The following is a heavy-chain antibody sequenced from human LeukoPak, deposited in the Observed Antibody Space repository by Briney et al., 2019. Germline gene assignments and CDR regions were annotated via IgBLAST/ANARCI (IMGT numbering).Heavy chain of an antibody. V-gene: IGHV4-61*02. D-gene: IGHD6-13*01. Sequence: PSETLSLTCTVSGDSISSDSYYWIWIRRPAGKGLEWIGRIYTSGSTNYNPSLKSRVTISVDTSKNQFSLKLSSVTAADTAVYYCARGTSIAAAGSDYYYYYMDVWGKGTTVTISS. CDR1: GDSISSDSYY. CDR2: IYTSGST. J-gene: IGHJ6*03. CDR3: ARGTSIAAAGSDYYYYYMDV.